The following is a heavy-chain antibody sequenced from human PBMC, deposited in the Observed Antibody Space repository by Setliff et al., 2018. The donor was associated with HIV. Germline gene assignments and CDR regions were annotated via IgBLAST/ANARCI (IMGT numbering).Heavy chain of an antibody. CDR2: INPNNGAS. CDR3: ARDSVARRTLGYYYYMDV. D-gene: IGHD6-6*01. V-gene: IGHV1-2*02. J-gene: IGHJ6*03. CDR1: GYTFTGYY. Sequence: ASVKVSCKASGYTFTGYYMHWVRQAPGQGLEWMGWINPNNGASNYAQRFQGRVTMTRDTSISTAYMELSSLRSEDTAMYYCARDSVARRTLGYYYYMDVWGKGTTVTVS.